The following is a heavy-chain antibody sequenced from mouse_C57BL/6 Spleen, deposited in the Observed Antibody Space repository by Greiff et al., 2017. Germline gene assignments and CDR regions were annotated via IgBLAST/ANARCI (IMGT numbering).Heavy chain of an antibody. J-gene: IGHJ3*01. CDR3: ARSTAQAGAD. Sequence: QVQLKQSGPELVKPGASVKISCKASGYAFSSSWMNWVKQRPGKGLEWIGRIYPGDGDTNYNGKFKGKATLTADKSSSTAYMQLSSLTSEDSAVYFCARSTAQAGADWGQGTLVTVSA. CDR1: GYAFSSSW. CDR2: IYPGDGDT. V-gene: IGHV1-82*01. D-gene: IGHD3-2*02.